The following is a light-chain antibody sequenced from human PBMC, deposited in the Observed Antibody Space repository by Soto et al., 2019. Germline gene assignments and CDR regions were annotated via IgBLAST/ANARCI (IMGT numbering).Light chain of an antibody. Sequence: ITLKPSPGTXSLKDKKRASVACRVSLSVSKKYLAWYQQKTGRXPXXLIYAAYNRATAITDRFSGSGYGTDLTLTIIRLENEDFAVYYCEHYVLLGTFGHGTQVDI. J-gene: IGKJ1*01. CDR3: EHYVLLGT. V-gene: IGKV3-20*01. CDR2: AAY. CDR1: LSVSKKY.